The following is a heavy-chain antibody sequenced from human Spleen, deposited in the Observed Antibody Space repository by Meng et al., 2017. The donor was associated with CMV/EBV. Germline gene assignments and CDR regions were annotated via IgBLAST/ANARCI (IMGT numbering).Heavy chain of an antibody. CDR3: ATSPGREPLDN. D-gene: IGHD1-26*01. V-gene: IGHV4-39*01. CDR2: IYYSGNA. J-gene: IGHJ4*02. CDR1: GGSISRSPYY. Sequence: SETLSLTCTVSGGSISRSPYYWGWIRQPPGKGLEWIGSIYYSGNAYYNPSLKSRVTISVDTSKSQFSLKLSSVTAADTAVYYCATSPGREPLDNWGQGTLVTVSS.